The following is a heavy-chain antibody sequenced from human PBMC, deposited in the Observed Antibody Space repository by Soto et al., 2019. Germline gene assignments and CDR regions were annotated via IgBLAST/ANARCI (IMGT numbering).Heavy chain of an antibody. J-gene: IGHJ5*02. Sequence: GGSLRLSCAASGFTFSSYWMYWVRQAPGRGLVWVSRINGDGSSTNYADSVKGRFTISRDNAKSSLYLQMNSLRPEDTAVYYCARVLGGSYFNNWFDTWGQGTLVTVSS. V-gene: IGHV3-74*01. CDR1: GFTFSSYW. D-gene: IGHD1-26*01. CDR2: INGDGSST. CDR3: ARVLGGSYFNNWFDT.